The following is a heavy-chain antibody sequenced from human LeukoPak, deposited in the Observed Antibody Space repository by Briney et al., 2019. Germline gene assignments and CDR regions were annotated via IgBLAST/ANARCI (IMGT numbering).Heavy chain of an antibody. CDR1: GFTFSSYS. CDR2: ISSSSSYI. D-gene: IGHD3-22*01. V-gene: IGHV3-21*01. CDR3: ARDSYYYDSSGYYPSWDY. Sequence: PGGSLRLSCAASGFTFSSYSMNWGRQAPGKGLEWVSSISSSSSYIYYADSVKGRFTISRDNAKNSLYLQMSSLRAEDTAVYYCARDSYYYDSSGYYPSWDYWGQGTLVTVSS. J-gene: IGHJ4*02.